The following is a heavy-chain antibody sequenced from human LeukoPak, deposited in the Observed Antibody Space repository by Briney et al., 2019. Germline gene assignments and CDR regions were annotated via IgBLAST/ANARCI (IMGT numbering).Heavy chain of an antibody. D-gene: IGHD1-14*01. J-gene: IGHJ5*02. Sequence: PSGTLSLTCAVSGGSISGSNWWSWVRQPPGKGLEWIGEIYHSGSTNYNPSLKSRVAISVDKSKNQFSLKLSSVTAADTAVYYCARESGEPSSNWFDPWGQGTLVTVSS. V-gene: IGHV4-4*02. CDR2: IYHSGST. CDR1: GGSISGSNW. CDR3: ARESGEPSSNWFDP.